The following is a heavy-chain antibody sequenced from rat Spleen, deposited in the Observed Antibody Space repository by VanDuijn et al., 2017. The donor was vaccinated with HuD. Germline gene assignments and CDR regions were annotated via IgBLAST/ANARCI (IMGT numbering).Heavy chain of an antibody. CDR1: GYSITSSYR. CDR3: ARAAAGVMDA. CDR2: INSAGST. Sequence: EVQLQESGPGLVKPSQSLSLTCSVTGYSITSSYRWNWIRKFPGNKLEWMGYINSAGSTNYNPSLKSRISITRDTSKNQFFLQVNSVTTEDTATYYCARAAAGVMDAWGQGASVTVSS. V-gene: IGHV3-3*01. J-gene: IGHJ4*01. D-gene: IGHD1-2*01.